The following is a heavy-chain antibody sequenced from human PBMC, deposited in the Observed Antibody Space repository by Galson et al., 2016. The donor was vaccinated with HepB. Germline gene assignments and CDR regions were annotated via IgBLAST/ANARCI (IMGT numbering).Heavy chain of an antibody. Sequence: PALVKPTQTLTLTCTFSGFSLSTRGMCVSWIRQPPGKPLEWLARIDWDDGEYYSTSLKTRLTISKDTAKNQVVLRMTNMDPEDTGMYYCTRTYRTVAGARFDPWGQGTLVTVSS. D-gene: IGHD6-19*01. CDR2: IDWDDGE. J-gene: IGHJ5*02. CDR3: TRTYRTVAGARFDP. V-gene: IGHV2-70*11. CDR1: GFSLSTRGMC.